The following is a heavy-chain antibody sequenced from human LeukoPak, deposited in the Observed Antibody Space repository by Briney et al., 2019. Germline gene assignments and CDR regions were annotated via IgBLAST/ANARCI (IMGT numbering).Heavy chain of an antibody. J-gene: IGHJ4*02. Sequence: SGPTLVKPTQTLTLTCTLSGFSLSTSGVGVGWIRQPPGKALEWLALIYWDDDKRYSPSLKSRLTITKDTSKNQVVLTMTNMDPVDTATYYCAHRPLLWFGELFFDYWGQGTLVTVSS. D-gene: IGHD3-10*01. V-gene: IGHV2-5*02. CDR3: AHRPLLWFGELFFDY. CDR2: IYWDDDK. CDR1: GFSLSTSGVG.